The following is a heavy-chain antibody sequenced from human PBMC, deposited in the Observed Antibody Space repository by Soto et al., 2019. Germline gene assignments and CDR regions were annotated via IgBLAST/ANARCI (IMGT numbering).Heavy chain of an antibody. CDR1: GYTFTSYG. Sequence: VSVKVSCKASGYTFTSYGISWVRQAPGQGLEWMGWISAYNGNTNYAQKLQGRVTMTTDTSTSTAYMELRSLRSDDTAVYYCARDRPKSSGWPLEYWGQGTLVPGSS. J-gene: IGHJ4*02. V-gene: IGHV1-18*01. CDR3: ARDRPKSSGWPLEY. CDR2: ISAYNGNT. D-gene: IGHD6-19*01.